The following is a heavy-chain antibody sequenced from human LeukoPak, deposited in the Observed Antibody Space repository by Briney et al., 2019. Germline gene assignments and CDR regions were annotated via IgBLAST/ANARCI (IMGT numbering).Heavy chain of an antibody. D-gene: IGHD3-16*02. CDR3: ARGSLYYDYVWGSYHFWYFDY. V-gene: IGHV4-34*01. J-gene: IGHJ4*02. CDR2: INHSGST. CDR1: GGSFSGYY. Sequence: PSETLSLTCAVYGGSFSGYYWSWIRQPPGKGLEWIGEINHSGSTNYNPSLKSRVTISVDTSKNQFSLKLSSVTAADTAVYYCARGSLYYDYVWGSYHFWYFDYWGQGTLVTVSS.